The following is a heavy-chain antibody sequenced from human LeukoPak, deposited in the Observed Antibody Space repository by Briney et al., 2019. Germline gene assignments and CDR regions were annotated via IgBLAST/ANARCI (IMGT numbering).Heavy chain of an antibody. V-gene: IGHV3-23*01. J-gene: IGHJ4*02. CDR1: GFTFSSYA. CDR3: ARGDDSGYYDYFDY. Sequence: PGGSLRLSCAASGFTFSSYAMSWVRQAPGKGPEWVSGITDSGSNTYYADSVKGRFTISRDFSKNTVFLHMNSLRAEDTAMYYCARGDDSGYYDYFDYWGQGALVTVSS. CDR2: ITDSGSNT. D-gene: IGHD3-22*01.